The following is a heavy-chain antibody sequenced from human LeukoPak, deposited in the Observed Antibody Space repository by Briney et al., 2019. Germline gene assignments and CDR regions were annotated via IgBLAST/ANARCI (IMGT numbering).Heavy chain of an antibody. Sequence: SETLSLTCTVSGGSISSYYWSWIRQPPGKGLEWIGYIYYSGSTNYNPSLKSRVTISLDTSKNQFSLKLSSVTAADTAVYYCARAPITGTLFDYWGQGTLVTVSS. CDR3: ARAPITGTLFDY. CDR2: IYYSGST. D-gene: IGHD1-7*01. V-gene: IGHV4-59*01. J-gene: IGHJ4*02. CDR1: GGSISSYY.